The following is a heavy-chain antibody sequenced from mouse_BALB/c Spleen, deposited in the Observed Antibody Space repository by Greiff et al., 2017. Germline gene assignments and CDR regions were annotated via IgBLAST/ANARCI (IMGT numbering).Heavy chain of an antibody. D-gene: IGHD2-3*01. CDR2: IYPGNVNT. CDR3: ARTYDYAMDY. CDR1: GYTFTSYY. Sequence: VQRVESGPELVKPGASVRISCKASGYTFTSYYIHWVKQRPGQGLEWIGWIYPGNVNTKYNEKFKGKATLTADKSSSTAYMQLSSLTSEDSAVYFCARTYDYAMDYWGQGTSVTVSS. J-gene: IGHJ4*01. V-gene: IGHV1S56*01.